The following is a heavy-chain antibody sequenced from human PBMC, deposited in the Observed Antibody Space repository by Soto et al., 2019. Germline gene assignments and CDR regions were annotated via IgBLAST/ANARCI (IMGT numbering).Heavy chain of an antibody. CDR2: ISGSGGST. V-gene: IGHV3-23*01. CDR3: AKGTAANYYYGMDV. Sequence: GGSLRLSCAASGFTFSSYAMSWVRQAPGKGLEWVSAISGSGGSTYYADSVKGRFTISRDNSKNTLYLQMNSLRAEDTAVYYCAKGTAANYYYGMDVWGQGTTVTVSS. D-gene: IGHD6-13*01. J-gene: IGHJ6*02. CDR1: GFTFSSYA.